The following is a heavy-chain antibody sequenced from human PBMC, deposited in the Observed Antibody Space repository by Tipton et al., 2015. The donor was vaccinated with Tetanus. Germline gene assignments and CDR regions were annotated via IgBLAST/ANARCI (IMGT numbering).Heavy chain of an antibody. CDR3: ARLGRTLITIFGVVVPTEPFDY. V-gene: IGHV5-51*01. Sequence: VQLVQSGAEMKKPGESLKISCQGSGYTFATSWIAWVRQVPGRGLEWMGIIYPGDSSVRYSPSFQGQVTISADTSTNTAYLQWKSLKTSDTAMYYCARLGRTLITIFGVVVPTEPFDYWGQGTLVTVSS. CDR2: IYPGDSSV. J-gene: IGHJ4*02. CDR1: GYTFATSW. D-gene: IGHD3-3*01.